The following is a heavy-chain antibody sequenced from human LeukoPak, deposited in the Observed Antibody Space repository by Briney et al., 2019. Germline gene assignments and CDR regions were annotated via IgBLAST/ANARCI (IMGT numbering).Heavy chain of an antibody. CDR2: IKQDGSEK. V-gene: IGHV3-7*01. CDR1: GFTFSNYW. Sequence: QTGGSLRLSYAASGFTFSNYWMSWVRQAPGKGLEWVANIKQDGSEKHYVDSVKGRLTISRDNAKDSLYLQVNSLRAEDTAVYYCAREISSWYRTEGRFDPWGQGTLVTVSS. J-gene: IGHJ5*02. D-gene: IGHD6-13*01. CDR3: AREISSWYRTEGRFDP.